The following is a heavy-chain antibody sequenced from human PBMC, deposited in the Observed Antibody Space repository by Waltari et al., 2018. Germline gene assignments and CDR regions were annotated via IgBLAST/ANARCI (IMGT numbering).Heavy chain of an antibody. V-gene: IGHV1-2*02. J-gene: IGHJ5*01. Sequence: QVQLVQSGPEVKKPGASVQVSCKASGFTFTDYYMHWCRQAPGQGLAWMGWINPNNGGTNYAQKFQGRVTMTRDTSISTVYMELSRLRSDDTAFYYCAKTRPGYSSDWYDSWGQGTLVTVSS. CDR1: GFTFTDYY. CDR2: INPNNGGT. D-gene: IGHD6-19*01. CDR3: AKTRPGYSSDWYDS.